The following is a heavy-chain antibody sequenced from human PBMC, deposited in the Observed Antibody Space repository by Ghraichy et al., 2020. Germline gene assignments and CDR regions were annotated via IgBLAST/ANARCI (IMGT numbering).Heavy chain of an antibody. Sequence: GGSLRLSCAASGFTFGTYAMGWVRQSPGKGLEWVATISGGAGTNTFCGVSVEGRFTISRDTSQNTVYLQMRSLRAGDTAGYYCARDHTSTWYLFDFWGQGTLVTVSS. CDR1: GFTFGTYA. D-gene: IGHD6-13*01. J-gene: IGHJ4*02. CDR2: ISGGAGTNT. CDR3: ARDHTSTWYLFDF. V-gene: IGHV3-23*01.